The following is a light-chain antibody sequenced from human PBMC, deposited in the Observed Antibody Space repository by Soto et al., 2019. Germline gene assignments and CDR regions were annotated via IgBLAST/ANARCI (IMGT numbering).Light chain of an antibody. Sequence: IVMTQSPLSLPVTPGEPASISCRSSQSLLHSNGYNYLDWYLQKPGQSPQLLIYLGSNRASGVPDRFSGRGSGTDFTLKISRVEAEDVGVYYCMQALQTPLFGPGTKVDIK. CDR1: QSLLHSNGYNY. J-gene: IGKJ3*01. CDR3: MQALQTPL. CDR2: LGS. V-gene: IGKV2-28*01.